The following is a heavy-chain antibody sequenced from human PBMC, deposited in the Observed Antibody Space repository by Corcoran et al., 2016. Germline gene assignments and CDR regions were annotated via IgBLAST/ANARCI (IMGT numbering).Heavy chain of an antibody. CDR3: ARGQRWLQFSFDAFDI. J-gene: IGHJ3*02. D-gene: IGHD5-12*01. CDR1: GGTFSSYA. V-gene: IGHV1-69*18. Sequence: QVQLVQSGAEVKKPGSSVKVSCKASGGTFSSYAISWVRQAPRQGLEWMGNIIPIFGTTNYAPKFQGRVTITADESASTAYMELSSLRSEDTAIYYCARGQRWLQFSFDAFDIWGQGTMVTVSS. CDR2: IIPIFGTT.